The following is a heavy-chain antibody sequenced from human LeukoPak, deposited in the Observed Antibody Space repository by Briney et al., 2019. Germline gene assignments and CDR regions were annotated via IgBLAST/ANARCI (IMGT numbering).Heavy chain of an antibody. J-gene: IGHJ6*02. V-gene: IGHV3-30-3*01. D-gene: IGHD2-15*01. CDR2: ISYDGSNR. CDR3: ARGLHCYYYGMDV. CDR1: GFTFSSYT. Sequence: QPGRSLRLSCAASGFTFSSYTMHWVRQAPGKGLEWVAVISYDGSNRYYADSVKGRFTISRDNSKNTLYLQMNSLRAEDTAVYYCARGLHCYYYGMDVWGQGTTVTVSS.